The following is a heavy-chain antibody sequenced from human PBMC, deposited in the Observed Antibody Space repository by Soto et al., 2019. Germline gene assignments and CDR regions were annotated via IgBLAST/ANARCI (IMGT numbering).Heavy chain of an antibody. D-gene: IGHD3-9*01. CDR1: GYTFTSYA. CDR2: INAGNGNT. Sequence: ASVKVSCKASGYTFTSYAMHWVRQAPGQRLEWMGWINAGNGNTKYSQKFQGRVTITRDTSASTAYMELSSLRSEDTAVYYCARKSTGYPNWFDLWGQGTLVTVSS. CDR3: ARKSTGYPNWFDL. J-gene: IGHJ5*02. V-gene: IGHV1-3*01.